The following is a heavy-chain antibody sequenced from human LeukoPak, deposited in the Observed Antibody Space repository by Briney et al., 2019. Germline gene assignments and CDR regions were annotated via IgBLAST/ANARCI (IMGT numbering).Heavy chain of an antibody. D-gene: IGHD4-17*01. Sequence: GGSLRLSCVASGFTFSSRDWMTWVRQAPGKGLEGVANIKQDGSEKNYVDSVKGRFTISRDNAKNSVDLQMNSLRVEDTAVYYCASRVYGDYVFHYWGQGTLVSVSS. V-gene: IGHV3-7*01. CDR3: ASRVYGDYVFHY. CDR2: IKQDGSEK. J-gene: IGHJ4*02. CDR1: GFTFSSRDW.